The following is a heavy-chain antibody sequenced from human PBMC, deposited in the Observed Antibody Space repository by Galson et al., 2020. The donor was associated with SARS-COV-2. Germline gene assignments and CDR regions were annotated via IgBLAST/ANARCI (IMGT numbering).Heavy chain of an antibody. CDR1: GFTFSGAW. Sequence: GESLKISCTASGFTFSGAWMTWVRQAPGKGLEWIGRIRRNLDGATTDYSAPVKARFGISRDDSERTVYLQMNSLKVDDTAVYYCVTDPYCSMNSCSGPNYYYGLGVWGRGTTVTVSS. V-gene: IGHV3-15*01. CDR3: VTDPYCSMNSCSGPNYYYGLGV. J-gene: IGHJ6*02. D-gene: IGHD2-2*01. CDR2: IRRNLDGATT.